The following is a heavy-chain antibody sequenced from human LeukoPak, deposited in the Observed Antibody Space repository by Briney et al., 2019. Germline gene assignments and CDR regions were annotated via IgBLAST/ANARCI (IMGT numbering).Heavy chain of an antibody. J-gene: IGHJ4*02. V-gene: IGHV1-2*02. D-gene: IGHD6-13*01. CDR2: INPNSGGT. CDR3: AGIAAAGTPGFDY. CDR1: GYTFNGYY. Sequence: ASVKVSCKASGYTFNGYYMHWVRQAPGQGLEWMGWINPNSGGTNYAQKFQGRVTMTRDTSISTAYMELSRLRSDDTAVYYCAGIAAAGTPGFDYWGQGTLVTVSS.